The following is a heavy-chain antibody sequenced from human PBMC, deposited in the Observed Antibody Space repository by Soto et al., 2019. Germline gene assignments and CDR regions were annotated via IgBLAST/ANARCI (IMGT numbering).Heavy chain of an antibody. CDR3: TRDPEDRPKPREPRYFDY. CDR1: GFTFSSYG. Sequence: VGSLRLSCAASGFTFSSYGMHWVRQAPGKGLEWVALIAYDGSNKYCACSVKGRFTIARDNSKNTLYLQRDSRRADDTAVYYCTRDPEDRPKPREPRYFDYRGQGILVT. V-gene: IGHV3-30*03. D-gene: IGHD6-6*01. J-gene: IGHJ4*02. CDR2: IAYDGSNK.